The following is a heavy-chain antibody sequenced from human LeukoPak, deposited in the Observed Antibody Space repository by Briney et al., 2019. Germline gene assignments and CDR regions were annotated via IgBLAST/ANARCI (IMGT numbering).Heavy chain of an antibody. D-gene: IGHD2-2*01. CDR1: GFTVSSNY. J-gene: IGHJ5*02. CDR3: ARGNIVVVPAADNWFDP. Sequence: PGGSLRPSCAASGFTVSSNYMSWVRQAPGKGLEWVSVIYSGGSTYYADSVKGRFTISRDNSKNTLYLQMNSLRAEDTAVYYCARGNIVVVPAADNWFDPWGQGTLVTVSS. V-gene: IGHV3-66*02. CDR2: IYSGGST.